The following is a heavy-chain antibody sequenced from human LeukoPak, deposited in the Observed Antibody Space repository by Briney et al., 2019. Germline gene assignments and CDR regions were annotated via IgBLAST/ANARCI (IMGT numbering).Heavy chain of an antibody. CDR2: IYPGDSNT. CDR1: GYSFSNYW. V-gene: IGHV5-51*01. CDR3: ARQPLVRDCGGDCEFDY. D-gene: IGHD2-21*02. Sequence: GEPLKISCKGSGYSFSNYWIGWVRQLPGKGLEWMGIIYPGDSNTRYSPSFQGQVTISADKSISTAYLQWTSLKASDTAMYYCARQPLVRDCGGDCEFDYWGQGTRVSVSS. J-gene: IGHJ4*02.